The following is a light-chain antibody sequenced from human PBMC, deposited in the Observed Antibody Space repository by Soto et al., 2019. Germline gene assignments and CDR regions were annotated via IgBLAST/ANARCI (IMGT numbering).Light chain of an antibody. CDR3: LQNHDYPQT. Sequence: AIQMTQSPSSLSASVGDRVSIACRASQAIENNLGWFQQKPGKAPKLLIYAASTLHTGVPSRFSGSGSGTDFTLTISSLQPEDFAVYYCLQNHDYPQTFGQGTKLEIK. J-gene: IGKJ2*01. CDR1: QAIENN. V-gene: IGKV1-6*01. CDR2: AAS.